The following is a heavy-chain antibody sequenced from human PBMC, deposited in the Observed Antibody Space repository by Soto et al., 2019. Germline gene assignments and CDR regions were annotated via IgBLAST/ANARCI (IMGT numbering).Heavy chain of an antibody. CDR1: GDSISDTRYY. Sequence: LSLTCSVLGDSISDTRYYWGWIRQSPETGLEWIGSISHDGHAYYNPSLKSRVTLFADTSRNQFSLKMKSVTVADTALYFCARQVYGHSLGGNWFEPWGQGALVNVSS. J-gene: IGHJ5*02. V-gene: IGHV4-39*01. D-gene: IGHD4-17*01. CDR2: ISHDGHA. CDR3: ARQVYGHSLGGNWFEP.